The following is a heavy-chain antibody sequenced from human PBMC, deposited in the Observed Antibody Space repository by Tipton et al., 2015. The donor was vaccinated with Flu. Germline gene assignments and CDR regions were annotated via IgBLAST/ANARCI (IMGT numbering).Heavy chain of an antibody. V-gene: IGHV4-4*07. D-gene: IGHD6-6*01. J-gene: IGHJ4*02. CDR1: GASINNYY. Sequence: TLSLTCTVSGASINNYYWSWIRQPAGKGLEWIGRIYTSGSTKYNPSLKSRLSMSVDTSKSQFSLKLSSVTAADTAVYYCARGESRSYIAARLSFDYWGQGTLVTVSS. CDR3: ARGESRSYIAARLSFDY. CDR2: IYTSGST.